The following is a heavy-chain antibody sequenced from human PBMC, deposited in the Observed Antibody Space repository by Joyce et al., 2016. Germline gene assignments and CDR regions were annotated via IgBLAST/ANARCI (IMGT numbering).Heavy chain of an antibody. Sequence: EVQLVQSGAEVKKPGESLKISCKGSGYRFTDYRIGWVRQMPGRGLKWMGIIYPDESETRYNPSLQGQFTISVDKSISTAYLQWSSLKASDSAIYYCARLVEMATILDYWGQGTLVTVSS. CDR2: IYPDESET. CDR3: ARLVEMATILDY. V-gene: IGHV5-51*01. D-gene: IGHD5-24*01. J-gene: IGHJ4*02. CDR1: GYRFTDYR.